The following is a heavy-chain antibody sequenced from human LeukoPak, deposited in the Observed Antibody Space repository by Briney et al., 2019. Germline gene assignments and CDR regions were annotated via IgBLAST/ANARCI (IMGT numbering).Heavy chain of an antibody. CDR3: ASSVVPAAPFDY. D-gene: IGHD2-2*01. CDR1: GYTFTSYY. CDR2: INPSGGSA. Sequence: ASVKVSCKASGYTFTSYYMHWVRQAPGQGLEWMGIINPSGGSASYAQKFQGRVTMTRDTSTSTVYMELSSLRSEDTAVYYCASSVVPAAPFDYWGQGTLVTVSS. V-gene: IGHV1-46*01. J-gene: IGHJ4*02.